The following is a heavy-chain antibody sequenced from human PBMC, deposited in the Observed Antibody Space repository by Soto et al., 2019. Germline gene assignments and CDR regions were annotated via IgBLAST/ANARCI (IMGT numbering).Heavy chain of an antibody. D-gene: IGHD2-15*01. V-gene: IGHV3-7*01. CDR1: GFTFSDYW. Sequence: EVQLVESGGGLVQPGGSLRLSCAVSGFTFSDYWMSWVRQAPGKGLEWVANIKQDGSEKYYVDSVKGRFTISRDNADNSLDLHMNSLRADDTAVYYCARGGASGGRYLYWGQGILVTVSS. J-gene: IGHJ4*02. CDR2: IKQDGSEK. CDR3: ARGGASGGRYLY.